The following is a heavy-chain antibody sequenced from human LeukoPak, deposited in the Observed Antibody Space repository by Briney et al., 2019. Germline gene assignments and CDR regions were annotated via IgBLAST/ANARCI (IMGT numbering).Heavy chain of an antibody. CDR3: ARGRNDNGGMFFDS. CDR1: GGSIRSYY. CDR2: ISYSGYT. J-gene: IGHJ4*02. D-gene: IGHD4-23*01. Sequence: ASETLSLTCTVSGGSIRSYYWSWIRQAPGKGLEWIGFISYSGYTSYSPSLKSRVAISVDTSKSQFSLRLSPLTAADTAIYYCARGRNDNGGMFFDSWAQGTLVTVSS. V-gene: IGHV4-59*01.